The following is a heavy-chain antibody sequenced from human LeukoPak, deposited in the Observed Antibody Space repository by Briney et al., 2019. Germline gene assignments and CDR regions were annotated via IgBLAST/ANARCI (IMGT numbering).Heavy chain of an antibody. CDR3: AREVYWWELPDYDAFDI. CDR2: IYHSGST. D-gene: IGHD1-26*01. Sequence: SETLSLTCTVSGGSISSGGYYWSWIRQPPGKGLEWIAYIYHSGSTYYNPSLKSRVTISVDRSKNQFSLKLSSVTAADTAVYYCAREVYWWELPDYDAFDIWGQGTMVTVSS. CDR1: GGSISSGGYY. V-gene: IGHV4-30-2*01. J-gene: IGHJ3*02.